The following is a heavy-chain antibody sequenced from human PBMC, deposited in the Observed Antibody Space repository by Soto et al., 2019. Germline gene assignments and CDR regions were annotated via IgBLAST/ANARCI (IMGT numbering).Heavy chain of an antibody. CDR3: AREAGVRFPPDY. Sequence: ESGGGLVKPGGSLRLSCAASGFTFSSYSMNWVRQAPGKGLEWVSSISSSSSYIYYADSVKGRFTISRDNAKNSLYLQMNSLRAEDTAVYYCAREAGVRFPPDYWGQGTLVTVSS. D-gene: IGHD3-10*01. CDR1: GFTFSSYS. J-gene: IGHJ4*02. CDR2: ISSSSSYI. V-gene: IGHV3-21*01.